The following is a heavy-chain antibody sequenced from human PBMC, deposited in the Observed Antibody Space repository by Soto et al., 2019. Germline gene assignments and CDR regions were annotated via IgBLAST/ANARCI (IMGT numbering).Heavy chain of an antibody. V-gene: IGHV4-34*01. J-gene: IGHJ5*02. CDR1: GGSFSGYY. Sequence: PSETLSLTCAVYGGSFSGYYWSWIRQPPGKGLEWIGEINHSGSTNYNPSLKSRVTISVDTSKNQFSLKLSSVTAADTAVYYCARGSIISIAARRRWFDPWGQGTLVTVS. CDR3: ARGSIISIAARRRWFDP. CDR2: INHSGST. D-gene: IGHD6-6*01.